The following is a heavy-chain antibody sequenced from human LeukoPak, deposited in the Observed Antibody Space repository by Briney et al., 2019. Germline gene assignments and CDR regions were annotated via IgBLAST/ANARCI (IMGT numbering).Heavy chain of an antibody. CDR1: GFTFSSYG. CDR2: IFYDGSNK. V-gene: IGHV3-33*01. CDR3: ARDIYDYDISGYSWYYFDY. D-gene: IGHD3-22*01. J-gene: IGHJ4*02. Sequence: GSLRLSCAASGFTFSSYGMHWVRQAPGKGLEWVADIFYDGSNKFYADSVKGRFTISRDNSRNTLYLQMNTLRAEDTAVYYCARDIYDYDISGYSWYYFDYWGQGTLVTVSS.